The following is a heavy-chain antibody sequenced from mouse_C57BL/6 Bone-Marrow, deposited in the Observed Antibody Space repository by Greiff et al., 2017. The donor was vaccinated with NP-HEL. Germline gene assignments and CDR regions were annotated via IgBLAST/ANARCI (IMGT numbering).Heavy chain of an antibody. V-gene: IGHV14-3*01. J-gene: IGHJ3*01. CDR2: IDPANGNT. CDR3: ARTVITTVVAPFAY. CDR1: GFHIQNTY. Sequence: VQLQQSVAELVRPGASVTLSCTASGFHIQNTYMHWVKQRPEQGLEWIGRIDPANGNTKYAPKFQGKATITADTSSNTAYLQLSSLTSEDTAIDYSARTVITTVVAPFAYWGQGTLVTVSA. D-gene: IGHD1-1*01.